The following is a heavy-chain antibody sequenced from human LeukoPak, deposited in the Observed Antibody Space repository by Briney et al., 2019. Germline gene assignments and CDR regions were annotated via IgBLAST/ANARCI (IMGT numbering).Heavy chain of an antibody. Sequence: GGSLRLSCVVSGMTFDRHGMHWVRQPPGKGLEWLAFIKYDGSRTDYEDSVQGRFTVSRDNSKNTLYLEMNSLRAEDTAIYYCVRARIFTVAPFDYWGQGTLVTVSS. CDR2: IKYDGSRT. J-gene: IGHJ4*02. CDR3: VRARIFTVAPFDY. V-gene: IGHV3-30*02. D-gene: IGHD6-19*01. CDR1: GMTFDRHG.